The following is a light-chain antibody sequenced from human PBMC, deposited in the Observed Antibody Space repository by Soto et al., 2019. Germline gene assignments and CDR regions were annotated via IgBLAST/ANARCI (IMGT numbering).Light chain of an antibody. V-gene: IGLV2-23*02. Sequence: QSVLTQPASVSGSPLQSITISCTGTSSDVGSYNLVSWYQQHPGKAPKLMIYEVSKRPSGVSNRFSGSKSGNTASLTISGLQAEDEADYYCCSYAGSSFYVFGTGTKVTVL. CDR1: SSDVGSYNL. J-gene: IGLJ1*01. CDR2: EVS. CDR3: CSYAGSSFYV.